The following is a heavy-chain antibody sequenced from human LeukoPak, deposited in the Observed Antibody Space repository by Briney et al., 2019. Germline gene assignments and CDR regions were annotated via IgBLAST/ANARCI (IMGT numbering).Heavy chain of an antibody. CDR1: GFTFSDYY. CDR2: IYSGGST. Sequence: GGSLRLSCAASGFTFSDYYMSWIRQAPGKGLEWVSIIYSGGSTFYADSVKGRFTISRDNSKNTLYLQMNSLRAEDTAVYYCAKAKIAAATYDAFDIWGQGTMVTVSS. J-gene: IGHJ3*02. V-gene: IGHV3-66*02. D-gene: IGHD6-13*01. CDR3: AKAKIAAATYDAFDI.